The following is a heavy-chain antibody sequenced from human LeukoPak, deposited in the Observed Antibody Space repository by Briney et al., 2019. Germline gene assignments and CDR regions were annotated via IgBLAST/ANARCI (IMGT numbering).Heavy chain of an antibody. Sequence: PSDTLSLTCGVSGGSITSSSWWTWLRQPPGKGLEWIGEIYHSGSTNYNPSLKSRVTISVDRSKNQFSLKLSSVTAADTAVYYCARKDDTTTYYFDYWGQGTLVTVSS. CDR1: GGSITSSSW. J-gene: IGHJ4*02. CDR2: IYHSGST. D-gene: IGHD1-26*01. V-gene: IGHV4-4*02. CDR3: ARKDDTTTYYFDY.